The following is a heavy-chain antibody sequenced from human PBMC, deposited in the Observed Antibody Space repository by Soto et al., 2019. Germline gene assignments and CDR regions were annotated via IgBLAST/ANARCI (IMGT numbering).Heavy chain of an antibody. Sequence: QVQLVESGGGVVQPGRSLRLSCAASGFTFRIYSMHWVRQSPGKGLEWVAVMWYDGTNKYYGESLKGRFTISRDNSENMLYLQMNSLRVEDTAVYYCARDAIFGTNGGAFDIWGHGTLVTVSS. J-gene: IGHJ3*02. D-gene: IGHD2-8*01. CDR2: MWYDGTNK. CDR1: GFTFRIYS. V-gene: IGHV3-33*01. CDR3: ARDAIFGTNGGAFDI.